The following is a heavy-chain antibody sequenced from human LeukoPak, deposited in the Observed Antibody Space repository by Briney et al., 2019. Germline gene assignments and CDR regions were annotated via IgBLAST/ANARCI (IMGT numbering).Heavy chain of an antibody. J-gene: IGHJ4*02. V-gene: IGHV3-21*01. D-gene: IGHD5-18*01. CDR3: ARNTGYSYGYFDC. Sequence: GGSLRLSCAASGFTFSSYSMNWVRQAPGKGLEWVSSISSSSSYIYYADSVKGRFTISRDNAKNSLYLQMNSLRAEDTAVYYCARNTGYSYGYFDCAGQGTPVTVSS. CDR1: GFTFSSYS. CDR2: ISSSSSYI.